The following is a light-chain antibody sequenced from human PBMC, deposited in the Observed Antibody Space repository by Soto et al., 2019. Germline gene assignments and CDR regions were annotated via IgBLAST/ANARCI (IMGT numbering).Light chain of an antibody. J-gene: IGKJ4*01. V-gene: IGKV3-15*01. Sequence: EIVITQYPATLSVSPGERATLSCRASQSVSSDLVWYQQKAGQAPRPLIYDTSTRATGIPARFSGSGSGTEFTLTISSLQSEDSAVYHCQQYNKWPLTFGGGTKVDIK. CDR1: QSVSSD. CDR2: DTS. CDR3: QQYNKWPLT.